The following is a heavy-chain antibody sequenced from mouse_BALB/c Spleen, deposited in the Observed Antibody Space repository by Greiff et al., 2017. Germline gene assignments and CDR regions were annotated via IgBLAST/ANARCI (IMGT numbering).Heavy chain of an antibody. V-gene: IGHV5-6-5*01. CDR2: ISSGGST. J-gene: IGHJ3*01. CDR1: GFTFSSYA. CDR3: AREGEYRYDEGAWFAY. Sequence: EVMLVESGGGLVKPGGSLKLSCAASGFTFSSYAMSWVRQTPEKRLEWVASISSGGSTYYPDSVKGRFTISRDNARNILYLQMSSLRSEDTALYYCAREGEYRYDEGAWFAYWGQGTLGTVSA. D-gene: IGHD2-14*01.